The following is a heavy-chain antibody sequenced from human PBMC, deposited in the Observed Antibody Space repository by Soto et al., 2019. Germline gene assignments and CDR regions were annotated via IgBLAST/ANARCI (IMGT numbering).Heavy chain of an antibody. V-gene: IGHV3-23*01. J-gene: IGHJ4*02. CDR3: AKHRGFVAGSFGS. CDR1: GITFTNYA. CDR2: ISGNVGSTT. Sequence: EVQLLESGGGLAQPGGSLRLSCAVSGITFTNYAMGWVRQAPGKGLEWVSGISGNVGSTTHYADSVKGRFTISRDNSKKILFLQMTSLRAEDTAVYYCAKHRGFVAGSFGSWGEGTLVIVSS. D-gene: IGHD6-19*01.